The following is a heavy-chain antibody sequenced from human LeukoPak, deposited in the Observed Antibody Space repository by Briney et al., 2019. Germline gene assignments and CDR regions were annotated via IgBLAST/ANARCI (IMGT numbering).Heavy chain of an antibody. CDR1: GFTFSSYS. V-gene: IGHV3-30*03. J-gene: IGHJ3*02. CDR2: ISYDGSNK. D-gene: IGHD4-23*01. CDR3: TVVTPDAFDI. Sequence: GGSLRLSCAASGFTFSSYSMNWVRQAPGKGLEWVAVISYDGSNKYYADSVKGRFTISRDNSKNTLYLQMNSLRAEDTAVYYSTVVTPDAFDIWGQGTMVTVSS.